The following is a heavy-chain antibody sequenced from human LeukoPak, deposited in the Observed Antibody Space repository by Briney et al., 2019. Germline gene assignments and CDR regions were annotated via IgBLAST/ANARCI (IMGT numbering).Heavy chain of an antibody. CDR2: LYDSGAT. J-gene: IGHJ4*02. D-gene: IGHD2-15*01. Sequence: SETLSLTCSVSSSRGFYWGWIRQPPGKGLEWIGSLYDSGATYYNPSLESRVTISLDTTRNQFYLKLSSVTAADTAVYYCARGHPGSPFDYWGQGTLVTVSS. V-gene: IGHV4-39*07. CDR3: ARGHPGSPFDY. CDR1: SSRGFY.